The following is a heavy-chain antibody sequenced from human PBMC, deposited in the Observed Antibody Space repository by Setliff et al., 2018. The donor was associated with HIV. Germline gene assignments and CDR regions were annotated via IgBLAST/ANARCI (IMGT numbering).Heavy chain of an antibody. D-gene: IGHD3-22*01. Sequence: SGPTLVNPTETLTLTCTFSGFSLTTIRVAVGWIRQPPGKAPEWLGFIYWDDDKRYSPSLKTRITITKDPSKNQVVLTMARMDPVDTATYYCAHRRVGNYDSSGNYHSYFDYWGQGILVTVSS. CDR3: AHRRVGNYDSSGNYHSYFDY. CDR1: GFSLTTIRVA. J-gene: IGHJ4*02. CDR2: IYWDDDK. V-gene: IGHV2-5*02.